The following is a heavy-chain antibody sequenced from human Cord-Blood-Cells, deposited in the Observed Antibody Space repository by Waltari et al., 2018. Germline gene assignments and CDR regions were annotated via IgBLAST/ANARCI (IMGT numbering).Heavy chain of an antibody. Sequence: QLQLQESGPGLVKPSETLSLTCTVSGGSISSSSYYWGWIRQPPGKGLEWIGSIYYSGSTYYNPSLKSRVTISVDTSKTQFSRKLSSVTAADTAVYYCARRRVGRALDYWGQGTLVTVSS. J-gene: IGHJ4*02. CDR2: IYYSGST. V-gene: IGHV4-39*07. CDR3: ARRRVGRALDY. D-gene: IGHD3-10*01. CDR1: GGSISSSSYY.